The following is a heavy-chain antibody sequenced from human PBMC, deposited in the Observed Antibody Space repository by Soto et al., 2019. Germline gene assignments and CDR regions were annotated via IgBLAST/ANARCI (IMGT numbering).Heavy chain of an antibody. J-gene: IGHJ4*02. V-gene: IGHV4-31*03. CDR3: ARKDFWSGYEYFDY. D-gene: IGHD3-3*01. Sequence: SETLSLTCTVSGGSISSGGYYWSWIRQHPGKGLEWIGYIYYSGSTYYNPSLKSRVTISVDTSKNQFSLKLSSVTAADTAVYYCARKDFWSGYEYFDYWGQGTLVTVSS. CDR1: GGSISSGGYY. CDR2: IYYSGST.